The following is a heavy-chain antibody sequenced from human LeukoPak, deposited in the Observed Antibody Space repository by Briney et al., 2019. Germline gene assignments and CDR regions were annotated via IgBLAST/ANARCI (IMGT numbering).Heavy chain of an antibody. Sequence: GGSLRLSCAASGFTFSSYSMNWVRQAPGKGLEWVSSISSSSSYIYYADSVKGRFTISRDNAKNSLYLQMNSLRAEDTAVYYCARGGYCGGDCYDYWGQGTLVAVSS. V-gene: IGHV3-21*01. J-gene: IGHJ4*02. CDR3: ARGGYCGGDCYDY. CDR1: GFTFSSYS. D-gene: IGHD2-21*01. CDR2: ISSSSSYI.